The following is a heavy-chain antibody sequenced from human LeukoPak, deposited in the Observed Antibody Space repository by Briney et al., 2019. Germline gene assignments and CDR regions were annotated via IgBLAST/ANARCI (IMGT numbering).Heavy chain of an antibody. D-gene: IGHD1-26*01. V-gene: IGHV3-30-3*01. CDR2: MSYDGSIK. J-gene: IGHJ3*02. Sequence: PGGSLRLSCAASGFTFSSYAMHWVRQAPGKGLEGVAVMSYDGSIKSYADSVKGRFTISRDNSKNTLYLQMNGLRPDDTAVYYCARRGGSYRYAFDIWGQGTMVTVSS. CDR1: GFTFSSYA. CDR3: ARRGGSYRYAFDI.